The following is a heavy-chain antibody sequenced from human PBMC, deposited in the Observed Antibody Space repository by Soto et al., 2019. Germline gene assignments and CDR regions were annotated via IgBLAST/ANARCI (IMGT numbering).Heavy chain of an antibody. Sequence: ASVKVSCKASGYTSTSYDINWVRQAPGQGLEWMGWMNPNSGNTGYAQKFQGRVTMTRNTSISTAYMELSSVTAADTAVYYCARGNIVVVPAAIYFDYWGQGTQVTVSS. J-gene: IGHJ4*02. V-gene: IGHV1-8*01. D-gene: IGHD2-2*02. CDR1: GYTSTSYD. CDR2: MNPNSGNT. CDR3: ARGNIVVVPAAIYFDY.